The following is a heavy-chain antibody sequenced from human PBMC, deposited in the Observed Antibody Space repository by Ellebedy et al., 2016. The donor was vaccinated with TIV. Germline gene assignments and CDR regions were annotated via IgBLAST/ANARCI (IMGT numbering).Heavy chain of an antibody. V-gene: IGHV3-20*04. Sequence: PGGSLRLSCAASGFTLSNYWMHWVRQAPGKGLEWVSGINWNGGSTGYADSVKGRFTISRDNSKNSLYLQMNSLRADDTALYYCASAARGSGAYESFWGQGTLVTVSS. CDR2: INWNGGST. D-gene: IGHD5-12*01. CDR1: GFTLSNYW. CDR3: ASAARGSGAYESF. J-gene: IGHJ4*02.